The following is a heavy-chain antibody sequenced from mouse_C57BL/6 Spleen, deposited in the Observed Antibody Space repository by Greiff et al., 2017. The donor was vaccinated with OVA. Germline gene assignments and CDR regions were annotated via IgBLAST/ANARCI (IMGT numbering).Heavy chain of an antibody. CDR1: GYTFTDYE. V-gene: IGHV1-15*01. CDR3: TRSFSSFYFDY. Sequence: QVQLQQSGAELVRPGASVTLSCKASGYTFTDYEMHWVKQTPVHGLEWIGAIDPETGGTAYNQKFKGKAILTADKSSSTAYMELRSLTSEDSAVYYCTRSFSSFYFDYWGQGTTLTVSS. D-gene: IGHD1-1*01. CDR2: IDPETGGT. J-gene: IGHJ2*01.